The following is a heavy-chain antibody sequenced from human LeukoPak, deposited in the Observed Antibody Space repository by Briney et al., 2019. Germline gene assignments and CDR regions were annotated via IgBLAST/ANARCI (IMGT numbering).Heavy chain of an antibody. CDR3: LRGDRRDY. V-gene: IGHV3-21*06. CDR2: IDSSGGYI. J-gene: IGHJ4*02. Sequence: GGSLRLSCAASGFTFSSYAMSWVRQAPGKGGEWVSSIDSSGGYIFYADSVKGRFIISRDNAKDSLYLQMNSLRVEDTAVYYCLRGDRRDYWGQGTLVTVSS. CDR1: GFTFSSYA.